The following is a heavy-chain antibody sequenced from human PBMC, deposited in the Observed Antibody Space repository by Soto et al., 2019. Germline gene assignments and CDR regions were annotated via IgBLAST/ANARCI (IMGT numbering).Heavy chain of an antibody. CDR1: GGSINNYY. CDR3: ARDKITGLFDY. J-gene: IGHJ4*02. D-gene: IGHD2-8*02. V-gene: IGHV4-59*12. Sequence: SETLSLTCTVSGGSINNYYWSWIWQPPGKGLEWIGHVYYSGSTHYNPSLKSRVNISVDTSKNQFSLKLTSVTAADTAVYYCARDKITGLFDYWGQGTLVTVSS. CDR2: VYYSGST.